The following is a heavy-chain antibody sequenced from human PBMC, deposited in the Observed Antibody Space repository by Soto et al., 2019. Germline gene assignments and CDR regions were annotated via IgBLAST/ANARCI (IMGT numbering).Heavy chain of an antibody. D-gene: IGHD6-13*01. CDR2: IIRDGSST. Sequence: EVQLVESGGGLVQPGGSLRLACAASGFTFSSYWMHWVRQAPGKGLVWISRIIRDGSSTNYADSVKGRFTISRDNAKNMLYLEINSLRADDTAVYFCGRGGSGIYGMDIW. CDR3: GRGGSGIYGMDI. J-gene: IGHJ6*01. CDR1: GFTFSSYW. V-gene: IGHV3-74*01.